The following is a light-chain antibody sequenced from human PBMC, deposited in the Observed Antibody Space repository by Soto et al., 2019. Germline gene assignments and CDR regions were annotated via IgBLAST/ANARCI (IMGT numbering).Light chain of an antibody. CDR2: GAS. CDR1: QSVSSNF. Sequence: EVVLTQSPGTLSLSPGERATFSCRASQSVSSNFLAWYQQKPGQAPRLLIYGASFRATGIPDRFSGSGSGIDFTLTIGRLEPEDFAMYYCQQYGSSPRTFGQGTKVEIK. CDR3: QQYGSSPRT. J-gene: IGKJ1*01. V-gene: IGKV3-20*01.